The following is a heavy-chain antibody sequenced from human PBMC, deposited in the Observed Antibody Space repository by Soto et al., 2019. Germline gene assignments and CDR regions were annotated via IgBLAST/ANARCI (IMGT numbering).Heavy chain of an antibody. CDR2: IFYSGST. Sequence: KSSETLSLTCTVSGGSITGYYWTWIRQPPGKGLEWIGYIFYSGSTNYNPSLRSRVTMSVDTSKNQFSLKLNSVTTADTAMYYCARVGSSGWSPDYWGQGTLVTVSS. J-gene: IGHJ4*02. CDR3: ARVGSSGWSPDY. CDR1: GGSITGYY. V-gene: IGHV4-59*01. D-gene: IGHD6-19*01.